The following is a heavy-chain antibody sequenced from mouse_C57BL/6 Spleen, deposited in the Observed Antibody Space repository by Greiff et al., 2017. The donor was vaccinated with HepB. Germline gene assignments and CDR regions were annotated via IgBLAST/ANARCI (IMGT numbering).Heavy chain of an antibody. CDR1: GYAFSSSW. CDR2: IYPGDGDT. Sequence: QVQLQQSGPELVKPGASVKISCKASGYAFSSSWMNWVKQRPGKGLEWIGRIYPGDGDTNYNGKFKGKATLTADKSSSTAYMQLSSLTSEDSAVYFCARRYGSHWYFDVWGTGTTVTVSS. D-gene: IGHD2-10*02. CDR3: ARRYGSHWYFDV. J-gene: IGHJ1*03. V-gene: IGHV1-82*01.